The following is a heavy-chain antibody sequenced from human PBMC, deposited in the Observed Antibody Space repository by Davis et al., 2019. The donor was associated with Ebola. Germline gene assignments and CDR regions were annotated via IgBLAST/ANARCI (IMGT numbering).Heavy chain of an antibody. Sequence: GESLKISCAATGYTSNRYWTHWVRQGLGKGLVWVARINDDGRRTAYADSVKGRFTISRDNSKNTLYLQVNSLRAEDTAVYYCAKGPKGGSLDYWGQGTLVTVSS. J-gene: IGHJ4*02. V-gene: IGHV3-74*03. D-gene: IGHD1-26*01. CDR3: AKGPKGGSLDY. CDR1: GYTSNRYW. CDR2: INDDGRRT.